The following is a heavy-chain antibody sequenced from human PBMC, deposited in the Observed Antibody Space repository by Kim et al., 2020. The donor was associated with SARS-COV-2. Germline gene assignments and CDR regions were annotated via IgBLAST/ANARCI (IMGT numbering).Heavy chain of an antibody. CDR2: INPNSGGT. J-gene: IGHJ5*02. Sequence: ASVKVSCKASGYTFTGYYMHWVRQAPGQGLEWMGWINPNSGGTNYAQKFQGWVTMTRDTSISTAYVELSRLRSDDTAVYYCARESAYYYDSSGLTQAGNWFDPWGQGTLVTVSS. D-gene: IGHD3-22*01. CDR3: ARESAYYYDSSGLTQAGNWFDP. CDR1: GYTFTGYY. V-gene: IGHV1-2*04.